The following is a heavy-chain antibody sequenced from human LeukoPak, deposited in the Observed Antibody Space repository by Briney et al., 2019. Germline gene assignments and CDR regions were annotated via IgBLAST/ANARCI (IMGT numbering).Heavy chain of an antibody. CDR2: ISGDGGST. CDR3: AKDARGHYDFWSGNYDILTGYPPPSYYYYYYMDV. CDR1: GFTFDDYA. J-gene: IGHJ6*03. V-gene: IGHV3-43*02. D-gene: IGHD3-9*01. Sequence: PGGSLRLSCAASGFTFDDYAMHWVRQAPGKGLEWVSLISGDGGSTYYADSVKGRFTISRDNSKNSLYLQMNSLRTEDTALYYCAKDARGHYDFWSGNYDILTGYPPPSYYYYYYMDVWGKGTTVTVSS.